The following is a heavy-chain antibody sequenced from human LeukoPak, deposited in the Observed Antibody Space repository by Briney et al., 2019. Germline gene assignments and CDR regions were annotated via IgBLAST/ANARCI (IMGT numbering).Heavy chain of an antibody. Sequence: GGSLRLSCEGSGFSLSAYNMNWVRQAPGKGLESVSYISSSSATIFYADSVKGRFTISRDNAKNSLYLQMNSLRPEDTAVYFCARDLAAAGTLIDYWGQGTLVTVSS. V-gene: IGHV3-48*01. CDR1: GFSLSAYN. D-gene: IGHD6-13*01. J-gene: IGHJ4*02. CDR3: ARDLAAAGTLIDY. CDR2: ISSSSATI.